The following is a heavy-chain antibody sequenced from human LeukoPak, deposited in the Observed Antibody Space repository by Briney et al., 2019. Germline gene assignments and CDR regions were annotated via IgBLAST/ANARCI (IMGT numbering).Heavy chain of an antibody. CDR1: GGTFSSYA. CDR2: IIPIFGTA. Sequence: SVKVSCKASGGTFSSYAISWVRRAPGQGLEWMGGIIPIFGTANYAQKFQGRVTITADESTSTAYMELSSLRSEDTAVYYCARAKVGATNHFDYWGQGTLVTVSS. D-gene: IGHD1-26*01. CDR3: ARAKVGATNHFDY. J-gene: IGHJ4*02. V-gene: IGHV1-69*13.